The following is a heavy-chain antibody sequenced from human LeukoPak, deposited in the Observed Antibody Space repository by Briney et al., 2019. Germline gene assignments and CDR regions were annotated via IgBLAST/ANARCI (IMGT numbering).Heavy chain of an antibody. CDR2: IYPGDSGDSAA. V-gene: IGHV5-51*01. CDR3: ARDGSAGPLDY. CDR1: GYRFTSYW. Sequence: GESLKISCKVSGYRFTSYWIAWVRQMPGKGLEYMGIIYPGDSGDSAARYSPYFQGQVTISADKSTSTAYLQWSSLKASDTAMYYCARDGSAGPLDYWGQGTLVTVSS. D-gene: IGHD6-25*01. J-gene: IGHJ4*02.